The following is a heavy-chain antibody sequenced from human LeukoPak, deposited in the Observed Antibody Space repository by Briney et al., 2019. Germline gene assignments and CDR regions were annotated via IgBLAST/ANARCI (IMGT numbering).Heavy chain of an antibody. D-gene: IGHD3-22*01. V-gene: IGHV5-51*01. CDR2: IYLGDSDT. CDR3: AKLADSSGDYYLDY. CDR1: GYSITTYW. J-gene: IGHJ4*02. Sequence: GESLKFSCIVSGYSITTYWIGWLRQMPGKGLEWMGIIYLGDSDTRYSPSFQGQVTISADKSISTAYLQWSSLKASDTAIYYCAKLADSSGDYYLDYWDQGTLVTVSS.